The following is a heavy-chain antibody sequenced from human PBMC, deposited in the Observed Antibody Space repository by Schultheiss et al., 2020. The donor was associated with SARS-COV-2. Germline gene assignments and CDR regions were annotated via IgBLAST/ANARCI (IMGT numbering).Heavy chain of an antibody. J-gene: IGHJ6*02. CDR3: AREKYSGSYYYYGMDV. Sequence: GESLKISCAASGFTFSDYYMSWIRQAPGKGLEWVSYISSSSSYIYYADSVKGRFTISRDNAKNSLYLQMNSLRAEDTAVYYCAREKYSGSYYYYGMDVWGQGTTVTVSS. V-gene: IGHV3-11*06. CDR1: GFTFSDYY. D-gene: IGHD1-26*01. CDR2: ISSSSSYI.